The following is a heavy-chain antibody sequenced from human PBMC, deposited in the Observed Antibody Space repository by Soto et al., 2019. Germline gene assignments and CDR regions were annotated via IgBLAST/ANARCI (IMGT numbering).Heavy chain of an antibody. V-gene: IGHV3-23*01. CDR3: VKPYRGNLLEATTLET. D-gene: IGHD1-26*01. Sequence: GGSVRLCCEGSGFIFTNFAMNWVRQAPGKGLEWVSGISGAGGTTDHAEPVKGRFTISRDNSKNTDYLQMTSLRAEDTALYYCVKPYRGNLLEATTLETWGQGTLVTVS. J-gene: IGHJ4*02. CDR2: ISGAGGTT. CDR1: GFIFTNFA.